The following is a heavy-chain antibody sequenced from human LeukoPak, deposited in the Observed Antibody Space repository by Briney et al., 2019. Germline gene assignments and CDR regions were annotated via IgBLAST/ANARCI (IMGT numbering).Heavy chain of an antibody. D-gene: IGHD3-16*01. CDR1: GVSISSNY. V-gene: IGHV3-53*01. CDR2: IYSGGST. J-gene: IGHJ4*02. Sequence: PGGSLRLSCAASGVSISSNYMSWGRQAPGKGLEWVSIIYSGGSTYYADSVKGRFTISRDNSKNTLYLQMNSLRAEDTAVYHCARGGNGPFEYWGQGTLVTVSS. CDR3: ARGGNGPFEY.